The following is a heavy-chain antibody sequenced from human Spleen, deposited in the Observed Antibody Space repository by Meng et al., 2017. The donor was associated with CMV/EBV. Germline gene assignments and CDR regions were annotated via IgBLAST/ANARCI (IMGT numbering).Heavy chain of an antibody. CDR1: GFTFSSSA. J-gene: IGHJ3*02. CDR2: ISGSGGTT. V-gene: IGHV3-23*01. CDR3: AKYTALVYDAFDI. D-gene: IGHD5-18*01. Sequence: AASGFTFSSSAMSWVRQAPGKGLEWVSGISGSGGTTYSADSVKGRFTISRDNSKNTVHLQMNSLRAEDTAVYFCAKYTALVYDAFDIWGQGTMVTVSS.